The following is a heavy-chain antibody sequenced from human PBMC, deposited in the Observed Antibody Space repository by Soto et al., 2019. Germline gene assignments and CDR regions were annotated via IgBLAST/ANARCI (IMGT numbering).Heavy chain of an antibody. Sequence: PGGSLRLSCAASGFTFSSYGMHWVRQAPGKGLEWVAVISCDGSNKYYADSVKGRFTISRDNSKNTLYLQMNSLRAEDTAVYYCASTRGSYDMSYYYYGMDVWGQGTTVTVSS. CDR3: ASTRGSYDMSYYYYGMDV. D-gene: IGHD1-26*01. CDR1: GFTFSSYG. CDR2: ISCDGSNK. V-gene: IGHV3-30*03. J-gene: IGHJ6*02.